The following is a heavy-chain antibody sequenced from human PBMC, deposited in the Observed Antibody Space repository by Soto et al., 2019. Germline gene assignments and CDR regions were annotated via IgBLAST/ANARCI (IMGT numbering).Heavy chain of an antibody. CDR2: VSAYNRNS. D-gene: IGHD1-26*01. CDR3: ARDRQWEPLLY. J-gene: IGHJ4*02. Sequence: QVQLVQSGSQVKKPGASVRVTCKASGYTFSNYGISWVREAPGQGLEWMGWVSAYNRNSYYKQKFEDRVIMTAYTATSTAHLELRGLRSDETVIYYCARDRQWEPLLYWGQGTLVTVSS. CDR1: GYTFSNYG. V-gene: IGHV1-18*01.